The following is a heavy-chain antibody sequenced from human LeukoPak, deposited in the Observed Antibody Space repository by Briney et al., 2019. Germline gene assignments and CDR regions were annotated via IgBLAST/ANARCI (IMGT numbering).Heavy chain of an antibody. CDR1: GFTFSSYA. CDR2: ISYDGGNK. CDR3: ARGFYDMDV. Sequence: GGSLRPSCAASGFTFSSYAMHWVRQAPGKGLEWVALISYDGGNKYYADSVKGRFTISRDNSKNTLFLQMNSLRAEDTAVYYCARGFYDMDVWGQGTTVTVSS. J-gene: IGHJ6*02. V-gene: IGHV3-30-3*01.